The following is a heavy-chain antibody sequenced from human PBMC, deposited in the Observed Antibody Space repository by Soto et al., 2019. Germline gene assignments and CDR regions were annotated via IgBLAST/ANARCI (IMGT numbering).Heavy chain of an antibody. V-gene: IGHV3-7*01. Sequence: PGGSLRLSCVGSGFTLSSYWMSWVRQAPGKGLEWVANIEQDGSEKYYLDSVKGRFTISRDNSKNTLYLQMNSLRAEDTAVYYCAKASIAAAGTSFGMDVWGQGTTVTVSS. CDR3: AKASIAAAGTSFGMDV. CDR1: GFTLSSYW. J-gene: IGHJ6*02. D-gene: IGHD6-13*01. CDR2: IEQDGSEK.